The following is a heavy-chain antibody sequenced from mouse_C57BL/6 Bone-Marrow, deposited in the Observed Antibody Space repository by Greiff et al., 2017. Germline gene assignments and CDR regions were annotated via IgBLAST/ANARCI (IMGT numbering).Heavy chain of an antibody. CDR3: ARGGCARDY. V-gene: IGHV1-9*01. Sequence: VQLQQSGAELVKPGASVKLSCKATGYTFTGYWIEWVKQRPGHGLEWIGGIVPGSGSTTYNEKFKGKATLTEDKASSTAYMQLSSRTTEDAAIYDCARGGCARDYGGRGTSVTVTS. J-gene: IGHJ4*01. CDR1: GYTFTGYW. CDR2: IVPGSGST.